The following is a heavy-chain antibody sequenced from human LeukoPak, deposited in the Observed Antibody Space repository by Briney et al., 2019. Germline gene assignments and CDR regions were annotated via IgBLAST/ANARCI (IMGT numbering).Heavy chain of an antibody. J-gene: IGHJ4*02. CDR2: TNWNGGST. Sequence: GGSLRLSCAASGFTFDDYGMSWVRQAPGKGLEWVSGTNWNGGSTGYVDPVKGRFTISRDNAKKSLYLQMNSLRVEDTALYYCARETPPGWGRTGDFDYWGQGTLVTVSS. CDR3: ARETPPGWGRTGDFDY. D-gene: IGHD3-10*01. V-gene: IGHV3-20*04. CDR1: GFTFDDYG.